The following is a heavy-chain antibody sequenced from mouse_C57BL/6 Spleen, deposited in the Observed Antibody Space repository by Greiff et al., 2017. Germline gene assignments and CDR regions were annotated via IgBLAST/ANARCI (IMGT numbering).Heavy chain of an antibody. D-gene: IGHD1-1*01. CDR1: GYSITSGYY. J-gene: IGHJ2*01. Sequence: ESGPGLVKPSQSLSLTCSVTGYSITSGYYWNWIRQFPGNKLEWMGYISYDGSNNYNPSLKNRISITRDTSKNQFFLKLNSVTTEDTATYYCARDLGSSWFDYWGQGTTLTVSS. CDR2: ISYDGSN. CDR3: ARDLGSSWFDY. V-gene: IGHV3-6*01.